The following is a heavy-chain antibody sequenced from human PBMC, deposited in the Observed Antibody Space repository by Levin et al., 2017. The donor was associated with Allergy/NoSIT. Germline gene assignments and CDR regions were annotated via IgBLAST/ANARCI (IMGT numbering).Heavy chain of an antibody. CDR1: GGTFSSYA. D-gene: IGHD4-23*01. CDR3: ARDPYGGNPSGH. V-gene: IGHV1-69*01. CDR2: IIPIFGTA. J-gene: IGHJ1*01. Sequence: KISCKASGGTFSSYAISWVRQAPGQGLEWMGGIIPIFGTANYAQKFQGRVTITADESTSTAYMELSSLRSEDTAVYYCARDPYGGNPSGHWGQGTLVTVSS.